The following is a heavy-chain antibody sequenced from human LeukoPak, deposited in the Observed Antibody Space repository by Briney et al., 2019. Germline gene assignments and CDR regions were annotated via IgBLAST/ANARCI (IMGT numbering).Heavy chain of an antibody. Sequence: ASVKVSCKASGYTFTGYYMHWVRQAPGQGLEGMGWINPNSGGTNYAQKVQGRVTITRDRSISTAYMELSSLRSDDTAIYYCARGIASTSCYGPSCNWFDPWGQGTLVTVSS. D-gene: IGHD2-2*01. CDR2: INPNSGGT. V-gene: IGHV1-2*02. J-gene: IGHJ5*02. CDR3: ARGIASTSCYGPSCNWFDP. CDR1: GYTFTGYY.